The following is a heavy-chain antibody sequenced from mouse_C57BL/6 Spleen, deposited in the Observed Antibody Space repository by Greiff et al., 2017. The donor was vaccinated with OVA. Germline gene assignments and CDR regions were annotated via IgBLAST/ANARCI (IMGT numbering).Heavy chain of an antibody. J-gene: IGHJ2*01. V-gene: IGHV1-55*01. CDR1: GYTFTSYW. D-gene: IGHD4-1*01. Sequence: QVQLQQPGAELVKPGASVKMSCKASGYTFTSYWITWVKQRPGQGLEWIGDIYPGSGSTNYNEKFKSKAKLTVDTSSSTAYMKLSSLTSEDSAVYCCARDWDEDYWGQGTTLTVSS. CDR3: ARDWDEDY. CDR2: IYPGSGST.